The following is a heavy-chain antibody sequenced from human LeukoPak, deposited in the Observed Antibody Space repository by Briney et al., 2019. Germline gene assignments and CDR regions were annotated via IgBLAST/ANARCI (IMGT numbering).Heavy chain of an antibody. D-gene: IGHD1-7*01. V-gene: IGHV4-34*01. CDR2: INHSGST. CDR3: ARGKRVWNYVWVPYYFDY. J-gene: IGHJ4*02. CDR1: GGSFGGYY. Sequence: SETLSLTCAVCGGSFGGYYWSWIRQPPGKGLEWIGEINHSGSTNYNPSLKSRVTISVDTSKNQFSLKLSSVTAADTAVYYCARGKRVWNYVWVPYYFDYWGQGTLVTVSS.